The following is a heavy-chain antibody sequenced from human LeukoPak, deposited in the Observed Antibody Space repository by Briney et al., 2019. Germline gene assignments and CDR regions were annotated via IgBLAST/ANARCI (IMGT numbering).Heavy chain of an antibody. CDR3: AREREISSSWYQGTLYYFDY. D-gene: IGHD6-13*01. CDR2: IYYSGST. V-gene: IGHV4-31*03. Sequence: PSQTLSLTCTVSGGSISSGGYYWSWIRQHPGKGLEWIGYIYYSGSTYYNPSLKSRVTISVDTSKNQFSLKLSSVTAADTAVYYCAREREISSSWYQGTLYYFDYWGQGTLVTVSS. CDR1: GGSISSGGYY. J-gene: IGHJ4*02.